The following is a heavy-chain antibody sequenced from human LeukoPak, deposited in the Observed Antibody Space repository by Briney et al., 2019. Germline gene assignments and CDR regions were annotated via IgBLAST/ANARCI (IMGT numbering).Heavy chain of an antibody. CDR2: ISGSGGET. Sequence: PGGSLRLSCVASGFSFRSYWMSWVRQAPGKGLEWVSTISGSGGETNYADSVKDRFTISRDNSKHTLYLQMSSLRAEDTAVYYCASGLAVTATTYWYFDLWGRGTLVTVSS. J-gene: IGHJ2*01. D-gene: IGHD2-21*02. V-gene: IGHV3-23*01. CDR1: GFSFRSYW. CDR3: ASGLAVTATTYWYFDL.